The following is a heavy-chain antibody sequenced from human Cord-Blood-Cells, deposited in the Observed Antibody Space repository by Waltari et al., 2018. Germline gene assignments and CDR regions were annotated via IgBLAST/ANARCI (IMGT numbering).Heavy chain of an antibody. V-gene: IGHV3-33*01. Sequence: QVQLVESGGGVVQPGRSLRLSCAASGFTFSSYGMHWVRQAPGKGLEWVAVIWDDGSNKYYADSVKGRFTISRDNSKNPLYLQMNSLRAEDTAVYYCARGWNYFDYWGQGTLVTVSS. CDR1: GFTFSSYG. D-gene: IGHD1-1*01. CDR3: ARGWNYFDY. CDR2: IWDDGSNK. J-gene: IGHJ4*02.